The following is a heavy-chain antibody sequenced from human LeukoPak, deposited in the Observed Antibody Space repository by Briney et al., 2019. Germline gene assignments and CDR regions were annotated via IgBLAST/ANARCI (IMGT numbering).Heavy chain of an antibody. CDR3: AKGRSYSGSYFGAFDI. Sequence: PGGSLRLSCAASGFTFSSYAMNWVRQAPGKGLEWVSAISGSGGSTYYADSVKGRFTISRDNSKNTLYLQMNSLRAEDTAVYYCAKGRSYSGSYFGAFDIWGQGTMVTVSS. J-gene: IGHJ3*02. CDR1: GFTFSSYA. V-gene: IGHV3-23*01. CDR2: ISGSGGST. D-gene: IGHD1-26*01.